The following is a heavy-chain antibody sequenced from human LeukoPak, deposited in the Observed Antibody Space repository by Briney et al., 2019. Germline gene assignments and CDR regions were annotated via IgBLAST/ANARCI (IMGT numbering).Heavy chain of an antibody. CDR1: GGSISSGGYY. V-gene: IGHV4-31*03. CDR3: ARAYDSSGYRPNWFDP. D-gene: IGHD3-22*01. J-gene: IGHJ5*02. Sequence: SQTLSLTCTVSGGSISSGGYYWSWIRQHPGKGLEWIGYIHYSGSTYYNPSLKSRVTISVDTSKNQFSLKLSSVTAADMAVYYCARAYDSSGYRPNWFDPWGQGTLVTVSS. CDR2: IHYSGST.